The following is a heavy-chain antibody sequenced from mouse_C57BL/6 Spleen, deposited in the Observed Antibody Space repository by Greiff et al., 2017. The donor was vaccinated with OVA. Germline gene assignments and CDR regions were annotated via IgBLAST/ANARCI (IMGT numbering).Heavy chain of an antibody. CDR2: IYPSDSET. CDR3: ARGGGDGAFAY. V-gene: IGHV1-61*01. J-gene: IGHJ3*01. Sequence: QVQLQQPGAELVRPGSSVKLSCKASGYTFTSYWMDWVKQRPGQGLEWIGNIYPSDSETHYNQKFKDTATLTEDKSSSTAYMQRSSLTSEDTAVYYCARGGGDGAFAYWGQGTLVTVSA. CDR1: GYTFTSYW. D-gene: IGHD2-13*01.